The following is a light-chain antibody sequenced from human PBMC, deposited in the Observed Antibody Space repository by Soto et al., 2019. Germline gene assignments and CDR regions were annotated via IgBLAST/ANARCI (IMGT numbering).Light chain of an antibody. V-gene: IGKV1-5*03. CDR2: KAS. CDR3: QQYRT. Sequence: DIQMTLYRTTLSAAVGDIVTITCRASQSISRWLAWYQQKPGTSPKLPIYKASSLETGVPSRFSGSGSGTEFTLTISSLQPDDFATYYCQQYRTFGQGTKVDI. J-gene: IGKJ1*01. CDR1: QSISRW.